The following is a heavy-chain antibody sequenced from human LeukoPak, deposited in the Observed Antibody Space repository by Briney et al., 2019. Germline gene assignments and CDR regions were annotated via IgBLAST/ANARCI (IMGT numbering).Heavy chain of an antibody. V-gene: IGHV3-23*01. D-gene: IGHD6-19*01. J-gene: IGHJ4*02. Sequence: GGSLRLSCAASGFTFSSYAVSWVRQAPGKGLEWVSAISGSGGGTYYADSVKGRFTISKDNSKSTLYLQMNSLSTEDTAVYYCAKTTTGYSSGRYPGWPAGNWGQGTLVTVSS. CDR1: GFTFSSYA. CDR2: ISGSGGGT. CDR3: AKTTTGYSSGRYPGWPAGN.